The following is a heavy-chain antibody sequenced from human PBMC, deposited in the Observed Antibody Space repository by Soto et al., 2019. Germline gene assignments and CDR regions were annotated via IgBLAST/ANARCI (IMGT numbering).Heavy chain of an antibody. V-gene: IGHV1-18*01. J-gene: IGHJ6*03. CDR2: IDPSNGNT. CDR1: GYTFSKYG. CDR3: ARGVPESNAYYYYMDV. Sequence: QVQLLQSGGEVRKPGASVKVSCKASGYTFSKYGISWVRQARGQGLEWMAWIDPSNGNTNYAQKFQGRVTLTTDTSTTTAYMGLRSVKSDDTAVYFCARGVPESNAYYYYMDVWGKGTTVTVSS.